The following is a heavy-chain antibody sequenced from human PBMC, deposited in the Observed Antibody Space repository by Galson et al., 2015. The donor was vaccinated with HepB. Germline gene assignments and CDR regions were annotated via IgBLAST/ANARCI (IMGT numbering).Heavy chain of an antibody. CDR3: ARGSATVTISLDY. CDR2: IIPIFGTA. Sequence: SVKLSCKASGGTFSSYAISWVRQAPGQGLEWMGGIIPIFGTANYAQKFQGRVTITADESTSTAYMELSSLRSEDTAVYYCARGSATVTISLDYWGQGTLVTVSS. V-gene: IGHV1-69*13. D-gene: IGHD4-17*01. CDR1: GGTFSSYA. J-gene: IGHJ4*02.